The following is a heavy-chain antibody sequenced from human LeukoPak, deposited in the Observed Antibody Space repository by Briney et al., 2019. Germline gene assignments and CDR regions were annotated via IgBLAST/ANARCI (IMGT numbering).Heavy chain of an antibody. Sequence: SETLSLTCAVYGGSFSGYYWSWIRQPAGKGLEWIGRIYTSGSTNYNPSLKSRVTMSVDTSKNQFSLKLSSVTAADTAVYYCAREPRPSSSWFGPFDYWGQGTLVTVSS. D-gene: IGHD6-13*01. J-gene: IGHJ4*02. CDR1: GGSFSGYY. V-gene: IGHV4-4*07. CDR2: IYTSGST. CDR3: AREPRPSSSWFGPFDY.